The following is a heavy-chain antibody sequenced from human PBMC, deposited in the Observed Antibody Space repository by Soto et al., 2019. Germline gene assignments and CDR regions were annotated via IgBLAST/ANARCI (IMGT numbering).Heavy chain of an antibody. CDR2: ISSSGSTI. V-gene: IGHV3-48*03. D-gene: IGHD3-3*01. Sequence: GGSLRLSCAASGFTFSSYEMNWVRQAPGKGLEWVSYISSSGSTIYYADSVKGRFTISRDNAKNSLYLQMNSLRAEDTAVYYCATAYYDFWSANGMDVWGQGTTVTVSS. J-gene: IGHJ6*02. CDR1: GFTFSSYE. CDR3: ATAYYDFWSANGMDV.